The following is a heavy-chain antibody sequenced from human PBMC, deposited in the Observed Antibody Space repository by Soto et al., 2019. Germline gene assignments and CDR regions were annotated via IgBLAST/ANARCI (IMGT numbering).Heavy chain of an antibody. CDR3: ARGSVAGNEPPYFDY. D-gene: IGHD6-19*01. Sequence: GASVKVSCKASGYTFTVYYMHGVRQAALQGLEWMGWINPNSGGTNYAQKFQGRVTMTRDTSISTAYMELSRLRSDDTAVYYCARGSVAGNEPPYFDYWGQGTLVTVSS. CDR1: GYTFTVYY. CDR2: INPNSGGT. V-gene: IGHV1-2*02. J-gene: IGHJ4*02.